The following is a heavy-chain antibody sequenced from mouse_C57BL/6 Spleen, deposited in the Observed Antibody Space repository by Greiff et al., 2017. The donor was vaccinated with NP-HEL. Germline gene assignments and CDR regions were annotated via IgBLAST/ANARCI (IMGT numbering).Heavy chain of an antibody. J-gene: IGHJ1*03. D-gene: IGHD1-1*01. CDR2: INPSSGYT. V-gene: IGHV1-7*01. CDR1: GYTFTSYW. CDR3: AINYYGSSSYWYFDV. Sequence: VQLQESGAELAKPGASVKLSCKASGYTFTSYWMHWVKQRPGQGLEWIGYINPSSGYTKYNQKFKDKATLTADKSSSTAYMQLSSLTYEDSAVYYCAINYYGSSSYWYFDVWGTGTTVTVSS.